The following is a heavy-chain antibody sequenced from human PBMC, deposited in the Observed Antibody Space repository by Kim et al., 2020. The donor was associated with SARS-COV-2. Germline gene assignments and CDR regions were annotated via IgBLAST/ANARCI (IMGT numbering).Heavy chain of an antibody. J-gene: IGHJ4*02. V-gene: IGHV3-33*06. D-gene: IGHD3-16*02. Sequence: GRFTISRDNSKNTLDLQRNSLRAEDTAVYYCAKDGGDDYVWGSYRAYFDYWGQGTLVTVSS. CDR3: AKDGGDDYVWGSYRAYFDY.